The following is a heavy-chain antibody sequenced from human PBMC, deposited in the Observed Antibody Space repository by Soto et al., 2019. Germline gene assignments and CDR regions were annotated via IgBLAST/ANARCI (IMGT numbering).Heavy chain of an antibody. J-gene: IGHJ6*03. D-gene: IGHD6-13*01. CDR3: ARDRRQQLDSAYYYYMDV. Sequence: SGFTFSSYAMTWVRQAPGKGLEWVSAITASGVSTFYADSVKGRFTISRDNAKNTLYLQMNSLRAEDTAVYYCARDRRQQLDSAYYYYMDVWGKGTTVTVSS. CDR2: ITASGVST. V-gene: IGHV3-23*01. CDR1: GFTFSSYA.